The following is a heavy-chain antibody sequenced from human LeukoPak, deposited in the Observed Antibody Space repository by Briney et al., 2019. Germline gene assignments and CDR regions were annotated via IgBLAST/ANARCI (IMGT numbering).Heavy chain of an antibody. Sequence: GASVKVSCKASGGTFSSYAISWVRQAPGQGLEWMGGIIPIFGTANYAQKFQGRVTITADESTSTAYMELSSLRSEDTAVYYCARVGGIAAAGTLDPWGQGTLVTVSS. CDR3: ARVGGIAAAGTLDP. J-gene: IGHJ5*02. CDR2: IIPIFGTA. D-gene: IGHD6-13*01. V-gene: IGHV1-69*13. CDR1: GGTFSSYA.